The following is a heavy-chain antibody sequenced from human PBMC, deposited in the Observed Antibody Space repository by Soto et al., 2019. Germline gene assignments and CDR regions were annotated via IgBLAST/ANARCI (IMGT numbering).Heavy chain of an antibody. CDR1: GFTFSDYW. J-gene: IGHJ4*02. CDR2: IKGDGSGT. CDR3: ARDPVTAE. Sequence: GGSLKLSCATSGFTFSDYWMSWVRQAPGKGLEWVGNIKGDGSGTHYVDSVKGRFTISSDSAQNSFYLQMNNLRVEDTAMYYCARDPVTAEWGPGTLVTVSS. V-gene: IGHV3-7*03.